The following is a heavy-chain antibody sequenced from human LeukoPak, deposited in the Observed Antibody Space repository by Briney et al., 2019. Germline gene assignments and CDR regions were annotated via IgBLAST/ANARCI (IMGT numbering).Heavy chain of an antibody. D-gene: IGHD6-13*01. J-gene: IGHJ4*02. CDR3: ARAGYSRPYYFDF. CDR1: GFSFSDYY. V-gene: IGHV3-11*01. Sequence: KPGGSLRLSCAASGFSFSDYYMSWLRQAPGKGLEWVSSISSSGSTIYYADSVKGRFTISRDNAMNSLYLQMNSLRVEDTAVYYCARAGYSRPYYFDFWGQGILVTVPS. CDR2: ISSSGSTI.